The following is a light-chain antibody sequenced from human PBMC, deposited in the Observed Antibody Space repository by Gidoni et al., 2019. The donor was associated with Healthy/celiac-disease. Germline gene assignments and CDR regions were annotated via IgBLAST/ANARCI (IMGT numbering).Light chain of an antibody. CDR2: SNN. CDR1: SSNIGSNT. J-gene: IGLJ2*01. CDR3: AAWDDSLNAVV. Sequence: QSVLTQPPSASGTPGQRVTISCSGSSSNIGSNTVNWYQQLPGTAPKLLIDSNNQRPSGVPDRFSGSKSGTSASLAISGLQSEDEADYYCAAWDDSLNAVVFGGGTKLTV. V-gene: IGLV1-44*01.